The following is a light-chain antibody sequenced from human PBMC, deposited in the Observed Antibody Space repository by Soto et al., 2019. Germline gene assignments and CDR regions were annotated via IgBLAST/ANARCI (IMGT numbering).Light chain of an antibody. J-gene: IGKJ1*01. CDR1: RSFASSY. CDR2: AAS. CDR3: QQYGSSTGWT. V-gene: IGKV3-20*01. Sequence: EIVLTQSPATLSLSPGERATLSCRASRSFASSYLAWYQHKPGQAPRLLIYAASSRATGIPDRFIGSGSGTDFTLTISRLEPDDSAVYYCQQYGSSTGWTFGQGTKVEIK.